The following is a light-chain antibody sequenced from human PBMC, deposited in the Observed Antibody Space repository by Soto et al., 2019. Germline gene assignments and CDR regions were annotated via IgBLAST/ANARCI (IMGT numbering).Light chain of an antibody. CDR1: QNILTY. J-gene: IGKJ3*01. Sequence: DIQMTQSPSSLSASVGDNVTMSCRASQNILTYLNWYQQNPGRAPKLLIFGASILQDGVPSRFRGIGSGTEFTLTITSLRPEDFATYFCQQTYRSPFTFDPWTKVDVK. V-gene: IGKV1-39*01. CDR2: GAS. CDR3: QQTYRSPFT.